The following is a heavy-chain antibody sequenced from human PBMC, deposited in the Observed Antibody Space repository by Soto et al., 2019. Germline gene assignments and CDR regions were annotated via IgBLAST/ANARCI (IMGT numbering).Heavy chain of an antibody. J-gene: IGHJ5*02. CDR1: GFSFSVSA. V-gene: IGHV3-30-3*01. CDR2: ISSDGVNK. CDR3: ARDTASSGWSNRFDL. Sequence: GGSLRLSCAASGFSFSVSAMHWVRLAPGKGLEWVAIISSDGVNKYYTDSVKGRFTVSRDNSRNALYVQMNSLKPEDTAVYYCARDTASSGWSNRFDLWGQGTLVTVSS. D-gene: IGHD6-19*01.